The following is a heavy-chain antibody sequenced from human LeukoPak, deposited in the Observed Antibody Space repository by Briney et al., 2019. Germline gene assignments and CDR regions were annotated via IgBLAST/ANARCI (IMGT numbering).Heavy chain of an antibody. Sequence: DPSETLSLTCAVYGGSFSGYYWSWIRQPPGKGLEWIGEINHSGSTNYNPSLKSRVTISVDTSKNQFSLKLSSATAADTAVYYCAGAPPYDFWSGYGRDYFDYWGQGTLVTVSS. CDR2: INHSGST. CDR1: GGSFSGYY. CDR3: AGAPPYDFWSGYGRDYFDY. J-gene: IGHJ4*02. V-gene: IGHV4-34*01. D-gene: IGHD3-3*01.